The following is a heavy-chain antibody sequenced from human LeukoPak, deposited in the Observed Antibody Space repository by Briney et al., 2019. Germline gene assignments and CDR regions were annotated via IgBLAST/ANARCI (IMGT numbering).Heavy chain of an antibody. CDR1: GDSVPSNSAA. Sequence: SQTLSLTCAISGDSVPSNSAAWNWITQSPSRGLEWLGRTYYRSKWYNDYAVSVKSRITINPDTSKNQFSLQLNSVTPEDTAVYYCARDALTVLLWFGEPYYYYGMDVWGQGTTVTVSS. D-gene: IGHD3-10*01. J-gene: IGHJ6*02. CDR2: TYYRSKWYN. CDR3: ARDALTVLLWFGEPYYYYGMDV. V-gene: IGHV6-1*01.